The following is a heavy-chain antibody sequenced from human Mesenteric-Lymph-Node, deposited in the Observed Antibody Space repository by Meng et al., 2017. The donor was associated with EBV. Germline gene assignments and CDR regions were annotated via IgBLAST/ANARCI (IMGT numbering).Heavy chain of an antibody. V-gene: IGHV4-4*02. CDR3: ARGSHYTWDV. CDR1: GDSIISTDTW. Sequence: QVQVEESGPVLGNPSGTLSLPCGVSGDSIISTDTWWSWVRQPPGKGLEWIGEIFHAGNTNYNPSLKSQVTMSVDTSKNQFSLNLSSVTAADSAVYYCARGSHYTWDVWGQGTLVTVSS. J-gene: IGHJ4*02. CDR2: IFHAGNT. D-gene: IGHD3-16*01.